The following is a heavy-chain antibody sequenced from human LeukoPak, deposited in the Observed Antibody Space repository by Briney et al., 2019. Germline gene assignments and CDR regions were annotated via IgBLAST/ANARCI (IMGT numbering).Heavy chain of an antibody. Sequence: PSETQSLTCTVSGGSISSYYWSWIRQPPGKGLEWIGYIYYSGSTNYNPSLKSRVTISVDTSKNQFSLKLSSVTAADTAVYYCARGYSYGLYNWFDPWGQGTLVTVSS. J-gene: IGHJ5*02. CDR1: GGSISSYY. D-gene: IGHD5-18*01. CDR2: IYYSGST. CDR3: ARGYSYGLYNWFDP. V-gene: IGHV4-59*01.